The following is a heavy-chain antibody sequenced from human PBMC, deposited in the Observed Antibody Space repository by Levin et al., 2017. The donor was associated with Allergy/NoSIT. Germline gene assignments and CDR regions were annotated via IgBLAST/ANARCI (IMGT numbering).Heavy chain of an antibody. Sequence: GGSLRLSCAASGFSFSTCGMTWVRQAPGKGLEWVSAISGTGATPYYVDSVRGRFTISRDNSRNTLYLQMNSLTAEDTAVYFCAKDPAVLPVALFDHWGPGTLVTVSS. CDR2: ISGTGATP. D-gene: IGHD2-2*01. J-gene: IGHJ4*02. CDR1: GFSFSTCG. CDR3: AKDPAVLPVALFDH. V-gene: IGHV3-23*01.